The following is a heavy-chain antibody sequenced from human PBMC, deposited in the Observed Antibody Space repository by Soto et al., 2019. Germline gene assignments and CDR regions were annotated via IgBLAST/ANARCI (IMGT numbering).Heavy chain of an antibody. Sequence: QVQLVESGGGVVQPGMSLRLSCAASGFTFNNYGMHWVRQAPGKGLEWVAVIWYDGSNKYYSESVKGRFTISRDNSKETLYLEMNSQKVDDTAVYYCARDGTDWGQGTLVTVSS. CDR2: IWYDGSNK. CDR3: ARDGTD. J-gene: IGHJ4*02. CDR1: GFTFNNYG. D-gene: IGHD1-26*01. V-gene: IGHV3-33*01.